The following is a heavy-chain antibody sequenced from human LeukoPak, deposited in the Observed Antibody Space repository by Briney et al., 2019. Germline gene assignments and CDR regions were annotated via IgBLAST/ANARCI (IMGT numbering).Heavy chain of an antibody. D-gene: IGHD3-16*01. V-gene: IGHV4-30-2*01. Sequence: PSETLSLTCAVSGGSISSGGYSWSWIRQPPGKGLEWIGYIYHSGSTYYNPSLKSRVTISADRSKNQFSLKLSSVTAADTAVYYCARGGHAYFDYWGQGTLVTVSS. J-gene: IGHJ4*02. CDR2: IYHSGST. CDR1: GGSISSGGYS. CDR3: ARGGHAYFDY.